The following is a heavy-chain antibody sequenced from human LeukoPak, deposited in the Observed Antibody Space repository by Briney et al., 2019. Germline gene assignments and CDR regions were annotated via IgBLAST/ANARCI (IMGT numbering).Heavy chain of an antibody. J-gene: IGHJ5*02. Sequence: GGSLRLSCTVSGFTVSSNSMSWVRQAPGKGLEWVSVIYSGGSTYYADSVKGRFTISRDNSKNTLYLQMNSLRAEDTAVYYCARDGYYGSGSYYNSDGFTYNWFDPWGRGTLVTVSS. CDR3: ARDGYYGSGSYYNSDGFTYNWFDP. CDR2: IYSGGST. CDR1: GFTVSSNS. D-gene: IGHD3-10*01. V-gene: IGHV3-66*01.